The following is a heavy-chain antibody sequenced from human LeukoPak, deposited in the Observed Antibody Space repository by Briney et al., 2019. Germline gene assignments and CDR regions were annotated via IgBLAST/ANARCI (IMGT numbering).Heavy chain of an antibody. CDR1: GFTVSSNY. J-gene: IGHJ4*02. V-gene: IGHV3-53*01. D-gene: IGHD5-18*01. CDR2: IYSGGST. Sequence: GGSLRLSCAASGFTVSSNYMSWVRQAPGKGLEWVSVIYSGGSTYYVDSVKGRFTISRDNSKNTLYLQMNSLRAEDTAVYYCARMGRYSYGPDYRGQGTLVTVSS. CDR3: ARMGRYSYGPDY.